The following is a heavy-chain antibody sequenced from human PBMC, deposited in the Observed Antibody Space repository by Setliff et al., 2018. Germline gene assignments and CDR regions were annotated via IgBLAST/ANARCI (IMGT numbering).Heavy chain of an antibody. J-gene: IGHJ4*02. CDR1: GGSITNFY. Sequence: SETLSLTCTVSGGSITNFYWNWIRQSPGKGLEWIGYIYSSGITNYNPSLKSRLTMSVDTSKNQFSLKLSSVTAADTAVYYCARGGTYRYFDYWGQGALVTVSS. CDR2: IYSSGIT. CDR3: ARGGTYRYFDY. V-gene: IGHV4-59*01.